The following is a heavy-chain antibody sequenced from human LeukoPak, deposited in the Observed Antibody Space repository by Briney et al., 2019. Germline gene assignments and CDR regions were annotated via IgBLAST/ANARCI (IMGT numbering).Heavy chain of an antibody. CDR2: IRYDGSNK. V-gene: IGHV3-30*02. CDR1: GFTFSSYG. Sequence: GGSLRLSCAASGFTFSSYGMHWVRQAPGKGLEWVAFIRYDGSNKYYADSVKGRFTISRDNSKNTLYLQMNSLRAEDTAVYYCARDPDSSGWYVFDYWGQGTLVTVSS. J-gene: IGHJ4*02. CDR3: ARDPDSSGWYVFDY. D-gene: IGHD6-19*01.